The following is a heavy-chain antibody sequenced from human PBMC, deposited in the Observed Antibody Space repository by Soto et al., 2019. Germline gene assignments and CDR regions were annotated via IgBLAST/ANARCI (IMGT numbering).Heavy chain of an antibody. CDR3: ANKFFSISRSYRGWFDP. Sequence: PGGSLRLSCTASGFTFSSYAMNWVRQAPGPGLELVSIVSGSGDSTYYEDPVQGRFTILRDNTKKKLYLLMNSLRTADAAVSYCANKFFSISRSYRGWFDPWGQEPLVTVS. D-gene: IGHD3-10*01. V-gene: IGHV3-23*01. J-gene: IGHJ5*02. CDR1: GFTFSSYA. CDR2: VSGSGDST.